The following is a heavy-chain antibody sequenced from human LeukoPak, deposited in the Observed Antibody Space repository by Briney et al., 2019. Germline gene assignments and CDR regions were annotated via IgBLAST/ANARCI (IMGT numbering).Heavy chain of an antibody. J-gene: IGHJ4*02. D-gene: IGHD6-19*01. CDR3: ARLHVIAVADI. Sequence: PGGSLRLSCAASGLTFSDYYMSWIRQAPGKGLEWVSYISSSSSYTNYADSVKGRFTISRDNAKNSLYLQMNSLRAEDTAVYYCARLHVIAVADIWGQGTLVTVSS. CDR2: ISSSSSYT. V-gene: IGHV3-11*03. CDR1: GLTFSDYY.